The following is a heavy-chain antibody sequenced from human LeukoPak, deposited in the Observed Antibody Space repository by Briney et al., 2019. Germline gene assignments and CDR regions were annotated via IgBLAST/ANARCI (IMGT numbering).Heavy chain of an antibody. CDR1: GFSFSNYW. V-gene: IGHV3-74*01. CDR3: AKGPNYFDP. CDR2: MKSDGSAT. J-gene: IGHJ4*02. Sequence: GGSLRLSCAASGFSFSNYWMHWVRQAPGKGLVWVTRMKSDGSATYYADSVQGRFTISRDNAKNTLYLQMNSLRAEDTAMYFCAKGPNYFDPWGQGTLVTVSS.